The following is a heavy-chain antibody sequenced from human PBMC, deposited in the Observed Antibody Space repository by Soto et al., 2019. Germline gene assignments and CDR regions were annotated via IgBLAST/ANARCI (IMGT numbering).Heavy chain of an antibody. CDR3: ARAGHDSSGYPYFDY. CDR1: GGSISSGGYS. D-gene: IGHD3-22*01. J-gene: IGHJ4*02. V-gene: IGHV4-30-2*01. Sequence: QLQLQESGSVLVKPSQTLSLTCAVSGGSISSGGYSWSWIRQPPGKGLEWIGYIYHSGSTYYNPSLKSRVTISVDRSKNQFSLKQSSVTAADTAVYYCARAGHDSSGYPYFDYWGQGTLVTVSS. CDR2: IYHSGST.